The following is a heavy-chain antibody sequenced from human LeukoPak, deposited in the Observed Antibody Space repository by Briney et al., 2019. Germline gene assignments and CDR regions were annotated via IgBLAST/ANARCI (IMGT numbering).Heavy chain of an antibody. V-gene: IGHV3-30*02. CDR2: ILYDGSNE. CDR1: GFTFSCYG. J-gene: IGHJ5*02. D-gene: IGHD3-10*01. Sequence: PGGSLRLSCAASGFTFSCYGMYWVRQAPGKWLEWVAFILYDGSNEYYADSVKGRFTISRDNSKNTLYLQMNSLRVEDTAVYYCAKSFSPGSLDWFDPWGQGTLVSVSS. CDR3: AKSFSPGSLDWFDP.